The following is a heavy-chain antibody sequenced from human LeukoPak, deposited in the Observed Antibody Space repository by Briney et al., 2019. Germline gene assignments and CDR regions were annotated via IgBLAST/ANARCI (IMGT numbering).Heavy chain of an antibody. Sequence: PSQTLSLTCIVSGGSISSGDYYWSWIRQAPGKGLEWIGYIYYSGSTYYNPSLKSRVTISVDTSKNQFSLKLSSVTAADTAVYYCARGNYYDSSGYYAPASDIWGQGTMVTVSS. D-gene: IGHD3-22*01. CDR1: GGSISSGDYY. V-gene: IGHV4-30-4*08. J-gene: IGHJ3*02. CDR3: ARGNYYDSSGYYAPASDI. CDR2: IYYSGST.